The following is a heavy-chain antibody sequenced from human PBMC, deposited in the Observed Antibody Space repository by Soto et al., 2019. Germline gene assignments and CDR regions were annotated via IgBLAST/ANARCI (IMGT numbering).Heavy chain of an antibody. V-gene: IGHV4-59*01. J-gene: IGHJ4*02. D-gene: IGHD3-22*01. Sequence: SETLSLTCTVSGGSISNNYWSWIRQPPGKGLEWIGYIYYSGSTNYNPSHKSRVTISVDTSKNLFSLKLSSVTAADTAVYYCARERYYYDSSGSRMYYFDYCGQGTLVTVS. CDR1: GGSISNNY. CDR2: IYYSGST. CDR3: ARERYYYDSSGSRMYYFDY.